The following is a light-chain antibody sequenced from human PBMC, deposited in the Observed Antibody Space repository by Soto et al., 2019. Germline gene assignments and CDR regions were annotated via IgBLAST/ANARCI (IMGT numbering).Light chain of an antibody. CDR1: SSDVGTYKY. J-gene: IGLJ1*01. CDR2: DVS. Sequence: QSALTQPASVSGSPGQSITISCTGTSSDVGTYKYVSWYQQHPGKAPKLMIYDVSNRPSGVSNHFSGSKSGNTASLTISGLQAEDEADYYCNSYTTSSTLVFGTGTKVTVL. CDR3: NSYTTSSTLV. V-gene: IGLV2-14*03.